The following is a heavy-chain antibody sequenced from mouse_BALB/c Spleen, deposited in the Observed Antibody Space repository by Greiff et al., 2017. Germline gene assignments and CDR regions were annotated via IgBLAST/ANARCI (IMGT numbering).Heavy chain of an antibody. CDR2: ISSGSSTI. D-gene: IGHD1-1*01. CDR1: GFTFSSFG. V-gene: IGHV5-17*02. J-gene: IGHJ3*01. Sequence: VQLKESGGGLVQPGGSRKLSCAASGFTFSSFGMHWVRQAPEKGLEWVAYISSGSSTIYYADTVKGRFTISRDNPKNTLFLQMTSLRSEDTAMYYCASRDYYGSSYRFAYWGQGTLVTVS. CDR3: ASRDYYGSSYRFAY.